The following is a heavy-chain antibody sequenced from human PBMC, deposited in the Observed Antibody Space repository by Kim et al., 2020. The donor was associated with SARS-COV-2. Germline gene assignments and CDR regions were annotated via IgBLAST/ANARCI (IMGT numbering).Heavy chain of an antibody. D-gene: IGHD2-2*01. CDR1: GFTFSSYW. J-gene: IGHJ5*02. V-gene: IGHV3-74*01. CDR2: INSDGSST. Sequence: GGSLRLSCAASGFTFSSYWMHWVRQAPGKGLVWLSRINSDGSSTNYADSVKGRFTISRDNAKNTLYLQMNSLGAEDTAVYYCARDRNYCSFTSSWGWFDPWGQGTLVTVSS. CDR3: ARDRNYCSFTSSWGWFDP.